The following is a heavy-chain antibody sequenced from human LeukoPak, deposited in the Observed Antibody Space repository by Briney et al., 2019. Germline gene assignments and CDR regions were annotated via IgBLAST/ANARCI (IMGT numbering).Heavy chain of an antibody. CDR1: GGSISSYY. CDR3: ARGGYANSYGY. V-gene: IGHV4-59*01. CDR2: IYYSGST. Sequence: SETLSLTCTVSGGSISSYYWSWIRQPPGKGLEWIGYIYYSGSTNYNPSLKSRVTISVDTSKNQFSLKLSSVTAADAAVYYCARGGYANSYGYWGQGTLVTVSS. J-gene: IGHJ4*02. D-gene: IGHD2-2*01.